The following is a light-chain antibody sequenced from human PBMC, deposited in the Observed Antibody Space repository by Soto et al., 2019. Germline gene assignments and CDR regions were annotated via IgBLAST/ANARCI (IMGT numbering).Light chain of an antibody. J-gene: IGLJ2*01. CDR3: AAWDDSLNGVV. CDR1: SSDVGGYNY. CDR2: EVN. V-gene: IGLV2-14*01. Sequence: QSALTQPASVSGSPGQSITISCTGTSSDVGGYNYVSWYQQHPGKAPKLMIFEVNTRPSGVSNRFSGSKSGNTASLTISGLQTEDEADYYCAAWDDSLNGVVFGGGTKVTVL.